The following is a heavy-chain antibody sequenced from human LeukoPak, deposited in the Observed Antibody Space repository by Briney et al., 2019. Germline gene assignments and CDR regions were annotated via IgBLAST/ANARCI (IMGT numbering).Heavy chain of an antibody. J-gene: IGHJ5*02. Sequence: SQTLSLTCTVSGGSISSGDYYWSWIRQPPGKGLEWIGYIYYSGSTYYNPSLKSRVTISVDTSKNQFSLKLSSVTAADTAVYCCARARYGSGSYCHPWGQGTLVTVSS. CDR3: ARARYGSGSYCHP. CDR1: GGSISSGDYY. V-gene: IGHV4-30-4*01. CDR2: IYYSGST. D-gene: IGHD3-10*01.